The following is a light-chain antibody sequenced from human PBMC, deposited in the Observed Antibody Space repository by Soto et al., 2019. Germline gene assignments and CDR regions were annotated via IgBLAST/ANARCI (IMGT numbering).Light chain of an antibody. J-gene: IGLJ1*01. CDR3: SSFAGNNNLI. CDR1: SSDVGGYNY. Sequence: QSVRTQPPSASGTPGQSVTISCTGTSSDVGGYNYVSWYQQHPGKAPKVIIYEVTKRPSGVPDRFSGSKSGDTASLTVSGLQADDEADYYCSSFAGNNNLIFGTGTKVTVL. V-gene: IGLV2-8*01. CDR2: EVT.